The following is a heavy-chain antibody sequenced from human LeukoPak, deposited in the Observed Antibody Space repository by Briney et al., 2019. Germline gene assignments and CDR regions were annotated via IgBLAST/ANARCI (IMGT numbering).Heavy chain of an antibody. J-gene: IGHJ4*02. CDR2: FYYSGST. Sequence: PSETLSLTCTVSGGSIGSSPYYWGWIRQPPGKGLEWIGTFYYSGSTYYNPSLKSRVTIPVDTSKNQFSLKLSSVTAADTAVYYCARFPLTHYDSSGYYPYWGQGTLVTVSS. CDR3: ARFPLTHYDSSGYYPY. D-gene: IGHD3-22*01. V-gene: IGHV4-39*01. CDR1: GGSIGSSPYY.